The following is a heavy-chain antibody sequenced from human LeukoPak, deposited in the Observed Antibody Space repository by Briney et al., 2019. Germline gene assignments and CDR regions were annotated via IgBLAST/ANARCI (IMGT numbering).Heavy chain of an antibody. J-gene: IGHJ4*02. CDR1: GFIVSNKY. CDR2: ISGSGGST. Sequence: GGSLRLSCAASGFIVSNKYMTWVRQAPGKGLEWVSAISGSGGSTYYADSVKGRFTISRDNAKNSLYLQMNSLRAEDTAVYYCARDMREGYYYDSSAGFDYWGQGTLVTVSS. CDR3: ARDMREGYYYDSSAGFDY. V-gene: IGHV3-21*01. D-gene: IGHD3-22*01.